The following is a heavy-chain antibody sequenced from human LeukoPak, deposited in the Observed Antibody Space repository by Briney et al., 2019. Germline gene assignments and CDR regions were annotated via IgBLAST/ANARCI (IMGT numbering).Heavy chain of an antibody. CDR3: ARGEDYYGSGSYYLRY. Sequence: ASVKVSCKASGYTFNSYYMHWVRQAPGQGLEWMGIINPSGGSTSYAQKFQGRVTMTRDTSTNTVYMELSSLRSEDTAVYYCARGEDYYGSGSYYLRYWGQGTLVTVSS. V-gene: IGHV1-46*02. CDR1: GYTFNSYY. D-gene: IGHD3-10*01. J-gene: IGHJ4*02. CDR2: INPSGGST.